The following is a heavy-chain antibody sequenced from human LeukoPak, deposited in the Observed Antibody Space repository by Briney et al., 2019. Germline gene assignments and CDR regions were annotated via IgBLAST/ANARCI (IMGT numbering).Heavy chain of an antibody. J-gene: IGHJ5*02. CDR1: GYTFTIYE. CDR2: ISPDTGNT. CDR3: ARGPRFDP. V-gene: IGHV1-8*01. Sequence: DSVKVSCKASGYTFTIYEFNWVLQAPGQGLEWFGYISPDTGNTGYAQKFQGRVTMTRDTSISTTYMELSSLTSEDTAVYYCARGPRFDPWGQGTLVTVSS.